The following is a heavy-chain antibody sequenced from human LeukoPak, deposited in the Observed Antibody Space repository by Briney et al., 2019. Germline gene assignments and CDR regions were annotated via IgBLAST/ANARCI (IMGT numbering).Heavy chain of an antibody. V-gene: IGHV3-9*01. CDR1: GFTFDDYA. CDR2: ISWNSGSI. D-gene: IGHD3-10*01. Sequence: GRSLRLSCAASGFTFDDYAMHWVRQAPGKGLEWVSGISWNSGSIGYADSVKGRFTISRDNAKNSLYLQMNSLRAEDTALYYCAKRYMVRGVIIDYFDYWGQGTLVTVSS. CDR3: AKRYMVRGVIIDYFDY. J-gene: IGHJ4*02.